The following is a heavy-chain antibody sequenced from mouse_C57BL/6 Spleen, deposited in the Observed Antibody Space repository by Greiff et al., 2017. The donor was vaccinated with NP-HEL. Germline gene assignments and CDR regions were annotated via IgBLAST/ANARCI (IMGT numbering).Heavy chain of an antibody. V-gene: IGHV3-6*01. J-gene: IGHJ2*01. CDR1: GYSITSGYY. Sequence: DVQLVESGPGLVKPSQSLSLTCSVTGYSITSGYYWNWIRQFPGNKLEWMGYISYDGSNNYNPSLKNRISITRDTSKNQFFLKLNSVTTEDTATYYCARDITLDYWGQGTTLTVSS. CDR2: ISYDGSN. D-gene: IGHD1-1*01. CDR3: ARDITLDY.